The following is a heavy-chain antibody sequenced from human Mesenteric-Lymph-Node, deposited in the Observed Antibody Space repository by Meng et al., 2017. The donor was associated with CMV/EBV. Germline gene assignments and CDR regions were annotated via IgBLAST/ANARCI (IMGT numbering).Heavy chain of an antibody. CDR1: GGTFSSYA. J-gene: IGHJ4*02. Sequence: ASVKVSCKASGGTFSSYAISWVRQAPGQGLEWMGWISAYNGNTNYAQKLQGRVTMTTDTSTSTAYMELRSLRSDDTAVYYCARSRVGDFTTLDYWGQGTLVTVSS. V-gene: IGHV1-18*01. CDR2: ISAYNGNT. D-gene: IGHD4-17*01. CDR3: ARSRVGDFTTLDY.